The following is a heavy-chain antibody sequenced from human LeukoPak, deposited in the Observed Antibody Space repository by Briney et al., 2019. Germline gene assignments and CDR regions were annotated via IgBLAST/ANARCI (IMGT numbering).Heavy chain of an antibody. CDR2: IRRKGYGGTT. CDR1: GFTFGDYA. CDR3: TRIVATTFDH. Sequence: GRSLRLSCTASGFTFGDYAMSWVRQAPGKGLEWVGFIRRKGYGGTTEYAASVKGRFTISRDDAKSIAYLQMDSLKTEDTAVYYCTRIVATTFDHWGQGSLVTASS. J-gene: IGHJ4*02. D-gene: IGHD5-12*01. V-gene: IGHV3-49*04.